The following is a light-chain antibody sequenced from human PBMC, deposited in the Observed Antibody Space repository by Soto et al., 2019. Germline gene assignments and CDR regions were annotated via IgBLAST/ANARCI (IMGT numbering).Light chain of an antibody. V-gene: IGKV3-15*01. J-gene: IGKJ5*01. CDR1: HSININ. Sequence: GRAPSTDALSVSPAERATVSCSSCHSININLAGYQQKPGQAPRLLICGASTRATGLPARFSGSGSGTEFTLIIISLQYEDSVVYYCQQYDNWTIPFGQGTLLEIK. CDR3: QQYDNWTIP. CDR2: GAS.